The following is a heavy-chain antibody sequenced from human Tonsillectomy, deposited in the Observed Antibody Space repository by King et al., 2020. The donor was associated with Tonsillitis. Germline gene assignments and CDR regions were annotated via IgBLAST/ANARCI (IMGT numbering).Heavy chain of an antibody. V-gene: IGHV4-59*01. J-gene: IGHJ4*02. CDR3: ARGGCGGDCYYYFDS. D-gene: IGHD2-21*02. CDR1: GGSISSYY. CDR2: IYYSGST. Sequence: QLQESGPGLVKPSETLSLNCTVSGGSISSYYWSWIRQPPGKGLEWIGYIYYSGSTNYNPSLKSRVTISIDTSKNKFSLKLSSVTAADTALYYCARGGCGGDCYYYFDSWGQGTLVTVSS.